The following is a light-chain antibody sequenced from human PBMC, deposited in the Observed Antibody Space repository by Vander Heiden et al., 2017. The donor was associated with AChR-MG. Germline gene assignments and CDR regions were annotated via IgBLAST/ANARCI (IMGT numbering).Light chain of an antibody. J-gene: IGLJ3*02. V-gene: IGLV2-14*03. CDR2: DVS. CDR3: SSYTSSSTVPWV. Sequence: QSALTQPASVSGSPGQSITISCTGTSSDVGGYNYVSWYQQHPGKAPKLMIYDVSNRPSGVSNRFSGSKSGNTASLTISGLQAEDEADYYCSSYTSSSTVPWVFGGGTKLTVL. CDR1: SSDVGGYNY.